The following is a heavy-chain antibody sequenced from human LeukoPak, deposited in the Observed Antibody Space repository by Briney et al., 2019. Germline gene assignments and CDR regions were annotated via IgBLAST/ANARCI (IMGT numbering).Heavy chain of an antibody. CDR1: GFTFSNAW. V-gene: IGHV3-15*01. Sequence: GGSLRLSCAASGFTFSNAWMSWVRQAPGKRLEWVGRIKSKTDGGTTDYAAPVKGRFTISRDDSKNTLYLQMNSLKTEDTAVYYCTTAFRRDGYDCGDYWGQGTLVTVSS. CDR3: TTAFRRDGYDCGDY. CDR2: IKSKTDGGTT. J-gene: IGHJ4*02. D-gene: IGHD5-24*01.